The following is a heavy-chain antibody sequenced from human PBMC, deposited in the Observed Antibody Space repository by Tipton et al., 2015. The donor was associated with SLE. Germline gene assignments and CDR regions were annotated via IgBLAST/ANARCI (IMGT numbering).Heavy chain of an antibody. Sequence: GSLRLSCAASGFTFSNHWMHWVRQAPGKGLVWVSRINGDGSSTGYADSVEGRFTISRDNAENTLYLHVSSLRDDDTAVYFCVRDVAGNSGYELRYWGQGTLVTVSS. V-gene: IGHV3-74*01. D-gene: IGHD5-12*01. CDR1: GFTFSNHW. CDR3: VRDVAGNSGYELRY. CDR2: INGDGSST. J-gene: IGHJ4*02.